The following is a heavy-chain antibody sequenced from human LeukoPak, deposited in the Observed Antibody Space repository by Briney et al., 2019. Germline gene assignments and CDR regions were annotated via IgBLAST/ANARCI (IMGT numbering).Heavy chain of an antibody. V-gene: IGHV4-59*08. CDR3: ARARVEMATAGFDY. CDR2: IYYSGTT. J-gene: IGHJ4*02. D-gene: IGHD5-24*01. CDR1: GGSISSDY. Sequence: SETLSLTCAVSGGSISSDYWSWIRQPPGKGLEWIGCIYYSGTTNYNPSLNSRVTISIDTSKTQFSLRLTSVTAADTAVYFCARARVEMATAGFDYWGQGTLVTVSS.